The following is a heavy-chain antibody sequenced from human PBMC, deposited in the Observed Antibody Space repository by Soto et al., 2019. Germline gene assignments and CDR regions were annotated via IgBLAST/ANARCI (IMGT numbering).Heavy chain of an antibody. CDR3: VRFITMVRGEVARGPNYYYYCLVV. V-gene: IGHV3-7*01. D-gene: IGHD3-10*01. Sequence: GGSLRLSCVVSQFPFNRYWMSWVRQAPGKGLEWVANINEDGTETYYAESVRGRLTFSRDNAQNSLFLQMNSLRAEDTAVYYCVRFITMVRGEVARGPNYYYYCLVVWGQGTTVTVSS. CDR1: QFPFNRYW. CDR2: INEDGTET. J-gene: IGHJ6*02.